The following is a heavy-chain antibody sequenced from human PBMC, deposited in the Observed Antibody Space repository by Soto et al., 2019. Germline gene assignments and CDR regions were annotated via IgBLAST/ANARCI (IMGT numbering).Heavy chain of an antibody. V-gene: IGHV1-2*04. CDR1: GYTFTGHY. CDR3: ARDLCPLGSGSPCPTFGMDV. J-gene: IGHJ6*02. CDR2: LKPDNGGT. D-gene: IGHD3-10*01. Sequence: QVQLVQSGAEVKPPGASVKVSCKASGYTFTGHYMHWVRQVSGRRLEFLGWLKPDNGGTYYEPKFQGWVTFTRDTSNTIAYMELRGLLSDDTAVYFCARDLCPLGSGSPCPTFGMDVWGQGTTVAVTS.